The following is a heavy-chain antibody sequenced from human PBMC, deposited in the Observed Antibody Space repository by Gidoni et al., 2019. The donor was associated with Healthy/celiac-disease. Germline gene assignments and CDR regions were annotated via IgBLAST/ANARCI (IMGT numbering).Heavy chain of an antibody. Sequence: QVTLRASGPALVKPTQTLTLTCTFSGFSLSTSGMCVSWIRQPPGKALEWLALIDWDDDKYYSTSLKTRLTISKDTSKNQVILTMTNMDPVDTATYYCARIRSYDFWSGYHQYYFDYWGQGTLVTVSS. CDR3: ARIRSYDFWSGYHQYYFDY. J-gene: IGHJ4*02. D-gene: IGHD3-3*01. CDR1: GFSLSTSGMC. CDR2: IDWDDDK. V-gene: IGHV2-70*01.